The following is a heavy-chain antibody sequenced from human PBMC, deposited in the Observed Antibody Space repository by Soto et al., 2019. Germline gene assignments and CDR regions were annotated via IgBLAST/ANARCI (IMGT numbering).Heavy chain of an antibody. CDR3: ARGSSAVTIPDPQHEWGFIAY. J-gene: IGHJ4*02. D-gene: IGHD4-17*01. Sequence: QVQLQESGPGLVKPSQTLSLTCTVSGGSISSGDYYWSWIRQPPGKGLEWIGYIYYSGSTYYNPSLHSRVTVSVDRCKHQFSQKLASGTAAHTAVYYCARGSSAVTIPDPQHEWGFIAYCGQGTLVPVSS. CDR1: GGSISSGDYY. CDR2: IYYSGST. V-gene: IGHV4-30-4*01.